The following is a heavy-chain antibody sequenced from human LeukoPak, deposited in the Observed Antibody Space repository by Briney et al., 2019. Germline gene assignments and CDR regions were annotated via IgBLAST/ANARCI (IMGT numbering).Heavy chain of an antibody. CDR1: GFTFSSYA. D-gene: IGHD3-22*01. Sequence: PGRSLRLSCAASGFTFSSYAMHWVRQAPGKGLEWVAVISHDGSNKYYADSVKGRFTISRDNSKHTLYLQMNSLRAEDTAVYYCAREGQDTMIVAVIPFDYWGQGTLVTVSS. J-gene: IGHJ4*02. CDR3: AREGQDTMIVAVIPFDY. V-gene: IGHV3-30*04. CDR2: ISHDGSNK.